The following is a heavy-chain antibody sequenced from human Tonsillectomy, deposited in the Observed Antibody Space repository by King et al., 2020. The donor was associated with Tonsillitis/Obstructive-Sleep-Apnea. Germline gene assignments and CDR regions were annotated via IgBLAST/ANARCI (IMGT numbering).Heavy chain of an antibody. Sequence: QMQLQESGPGLVKPSETLSLTCTVSGGSISSSSYYWGWIRQPPGKGLEWIGRIYYSGSTYYNPSLKSRVPISVDTSKNQFSLKLSSVTAADTAVYYCASDFLGYYYYMDVWGKGTTVTVSS. J-gene: IGHJ6*03. V-gene: IGHV4-39*01. CDR2: IYYSGST. D-gene: IGHD3/OR15-3a*01. CDR3: ASDFLGYYYYMDV. CDR1: GGSISSSSYY.